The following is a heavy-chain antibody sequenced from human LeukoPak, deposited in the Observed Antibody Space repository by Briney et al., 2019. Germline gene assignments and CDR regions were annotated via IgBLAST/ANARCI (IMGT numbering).Heavy chain of an antibody. D-gene: IGHD3/OR15-3a*01. J-gene: IGHJ5*02. CDR1: GASISSSSFH. CDR3: VSLSLFGLVPKEYNWFDP. V-gene: IGHV4-39*02. Sequence: SETLSLTCSVSGASISSSSFHWGWIRLPPGKGLEWIGSIYDSAITYYNPSLKSRVTISVDTSKNHFSLKMRSVTAADTAVYYCVSLSLFGLVPKEYNWFDPWGQGTLVTVSS. CDR2: IYDSAIT.